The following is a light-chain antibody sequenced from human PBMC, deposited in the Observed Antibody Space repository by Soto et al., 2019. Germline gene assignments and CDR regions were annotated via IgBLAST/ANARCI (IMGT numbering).Light chain of an antibody. J-gene: IGKJ3*01. CDR2: GAS. CDR3: QQSVSSPFT. V-gene: IGKV3-20*01. CDR1: QSVSTSY. Sequence: EIVLTQSPGTLSLSPGARATLSCRASQSVSTSYLAWYQQRPGQAPRLLIYGASNRATGVPDRFSGSGSGTDFTLTISRLEPEDFAVYFCQQSVSSPFTFGPGTKVDIK.